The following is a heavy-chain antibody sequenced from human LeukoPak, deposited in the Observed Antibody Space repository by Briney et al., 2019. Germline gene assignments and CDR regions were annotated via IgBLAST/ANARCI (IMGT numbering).Heavy chain of an antibody. V-gene: IGHV3-30-3*01. CDR1: GFTFSSYV. CDR2: ISYDGSNK. CDR3: ARDDYYYGSGENWFDP. D-gene: IGHD3-10*01. J-gene: IGHJ5*02. Sequence: GGSLRLSCAASGFTFSSYVMHWVRQAPGKGLGWVAVISYDGSNKYYADSVKGRFTISRDNSKNTLYLQMNSLRAEDTAVYYCARDDYYYGSGENWFDPWGQGTLVTVSS.